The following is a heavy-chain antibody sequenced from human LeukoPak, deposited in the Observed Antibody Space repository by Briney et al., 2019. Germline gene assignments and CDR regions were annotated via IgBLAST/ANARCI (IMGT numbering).Heavy chain of an antibody. V-gene: IGHV3-74*01. CDR1: GFTFSTYW. Sequence: PAGGSLRLSCAASGFTFSTYWMHWVRQAPGKGLVGVSRINSDGSSTTYADSVKGRFTISRDNAKNTLFLQMNSLRAEDMAVYYCARDRLAVMDYWGQGTLVTVSS. CDR2: INSDGSST. CDR3: ARDRLAVMDY. D-gene: IGHD3-9*01. J-gene: IGHJ4*02.